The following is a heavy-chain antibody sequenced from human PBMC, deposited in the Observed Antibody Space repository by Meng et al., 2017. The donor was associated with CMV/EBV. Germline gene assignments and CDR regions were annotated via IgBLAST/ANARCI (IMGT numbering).Heavy chain of an antibody. CDR2: VYYNGNT. J-gene: IGHJ5*02. CDR1: GGSMDNVNYY. Sequence: GSLRLSCTVSGGSMDNVNYYWGWIRQHPGKGLECIGNVYYNGNTYYNSSLKSRVSISADTSTNQFFLKLSSMTAADTAVYYCARPWSNYNWFDPWGQGTLVTVSS. V-gene: IGHV4-39*01. CDR3: ARPWSNYNWFDP. D-gene: IGHD4-11*01.